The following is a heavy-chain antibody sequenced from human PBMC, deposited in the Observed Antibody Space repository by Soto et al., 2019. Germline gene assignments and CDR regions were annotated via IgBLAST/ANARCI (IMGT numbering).Heavy chain of an antibody. Sequence: SETLSLTCTVSGGSISSYYWSWVRPPPGQGLEWIGYIYYSGGTTYNPSRKSRVTISVYTTKNKFSLKLSCVTAAYKTVYYCARAPSSCRQPFDYWGQGTLVTVS. D-gene: IGHD3-10*01. CDR1: GGSISSYY. J-gene: IGHJ4*02. CDR2: IYYSGGT. CDR3: ARAPSSCRQPFDY. V-gene: IGHV4-59*01.